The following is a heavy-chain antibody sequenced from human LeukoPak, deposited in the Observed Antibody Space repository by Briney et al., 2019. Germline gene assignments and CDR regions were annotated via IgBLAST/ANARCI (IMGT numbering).Heavy chain of an antibody. CDR2: ISGRGKST. CDR3: AKDQEYSYGAARGFFDY. V-gene: IGHV3-23*01. CDR1: GFTFSSYA. J-gene: IGHJ4*02. Sequence: PGGSLRLSCAASGFTFSSYAMSGVRQAPGEGVEGVSVISGRGKSTFYEASVTGRFTISRDNSKNTLYLQMNSLRVEDTDIYYCAKDQEYSYGAARGFFDYWGQGTLVTVSS. D-gene: IGHD5-18*01.